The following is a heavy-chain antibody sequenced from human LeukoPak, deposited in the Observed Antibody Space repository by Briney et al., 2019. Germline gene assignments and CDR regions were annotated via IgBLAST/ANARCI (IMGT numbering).Heavy chain of an antibody. CDR3: TTIYATSGRRRVY. CDR2: IKSKTDGGTT. Sequence: PGGSLRLSCAASGFTFSSYSMNWVRQAPGKGLEWVGRIKSKTDGGTTDYAAPVKGRFTISRDDSKNTLYLQMNSLKTEDTAVYYCTTIYATSGRRRVYWGQGTLVTVSS. D-gene: IGHD2/OR15-2a*01. J-gene: IGHJ4*02. V-gene: IGHV3-15*01. CDR1: GFTFSSYS.